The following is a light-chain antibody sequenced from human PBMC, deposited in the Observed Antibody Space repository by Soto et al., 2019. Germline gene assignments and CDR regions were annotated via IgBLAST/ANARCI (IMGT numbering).Light chain of an antibody. Sequence: QSVMTQPPSVSAAPGQKVTISCSGSSSNIGGNSVSWYHQLPGNAPKLLIYDDHKRPSGIPDRFSGSKSGTSATLGINGFQTGDEADYYCGSWDSSLSAYVFGTGTKLTVL. CDR3: GSWDSSLSAYV. CDR2: DDH. J-gene: IGLJ1*01. V-gene: IGLV1-51*01. CDR1: SSNIGGNS.